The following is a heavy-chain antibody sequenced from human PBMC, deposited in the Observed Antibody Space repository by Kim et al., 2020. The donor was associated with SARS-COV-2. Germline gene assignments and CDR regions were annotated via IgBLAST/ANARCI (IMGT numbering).Heavy chain of an antibody. CDR3: ARSGDYGGAFDI. D-gene: IGHD4-17*01. Sequence: NYSPSFQGHVTISADKSISTAYLQWSSLKASDTAMYYCARSGDYGGAFDIWGQVTMVTVSS. J-gene: IGHJ3*02. V-gene: IGHV5-10-1*01.